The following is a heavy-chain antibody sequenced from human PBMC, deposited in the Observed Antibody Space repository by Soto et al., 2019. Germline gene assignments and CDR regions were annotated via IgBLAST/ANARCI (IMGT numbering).Heavy chain of an antibody. CDR1: GFTFSSYE. D-gene: IGHD6-13*01. V-gene: IGHV3-48*03. Sequence: GSLRLSCAASGFTFSSYEMNWVRQAPGKGLEWVSYISSSGSTIYYADSVKGRFTISGDNTKNSLYLQMNSLRAEDTAVYYCATEMLPDLAAPGTGWGQGTLLTVST. J-gene: IGHJ4*02. CDR3: ATEMLPDLAAPGTG. CDR2: ISSSGSTI.